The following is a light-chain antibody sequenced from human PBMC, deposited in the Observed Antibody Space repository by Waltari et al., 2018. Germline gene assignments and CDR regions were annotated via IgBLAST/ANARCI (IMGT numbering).Light chain of an antibody. CDR1: RLNIGRKT. V-gene: IGLV1-44*01. CDR3: ASWDDSLNGPI. Sequence: QSVLTQPPSASGTPGLKVSISCSGTRLNIGRKTLKWYQQFPGMAPRLLLYRNYLRFSGAPDRFSGAKSGTSASLVISGLRAEDEAEYFCASWDDSLNGPIFGGGTKLTVL. J-gene: IGLJ2*01. CDR2: RNY.